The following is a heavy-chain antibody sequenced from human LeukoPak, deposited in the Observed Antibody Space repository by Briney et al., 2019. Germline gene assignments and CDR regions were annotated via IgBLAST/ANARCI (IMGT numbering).Heavy chain of an antibody. CDR2: INPNSGGT. D-gene: IGHD3-3*01. J-gene: IGHJ4*02. CDR3: ARARGFTIFGVVNL. Sequence: ASVKVSCKASGYTFTGYHMHWVRQAPGQGLEWMGWINPNSGGTNYARKFQGRVTMTRDTSISTAYMELSRLRSDDTAVYYCARARGFTIFGVVNLWGQGTLVTVSS. CDR1: GYTFTGYH. V-gene: IGHV1-2*02.